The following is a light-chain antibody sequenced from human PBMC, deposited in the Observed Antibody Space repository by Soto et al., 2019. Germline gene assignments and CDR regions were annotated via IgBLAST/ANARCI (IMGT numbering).Light chain of an antibody. CDR2: LNSDGSH. CDR3: QTWGTGIPVV. J-gene: IGLJ2*01. V-gene: IGLV4-69*01. CDR1: SGHSSYA. Sequence: QLVLTQSPSASASLGASVKLTCTLSSGHSSYAIEWHQQQPEKGPRYLMKLNSDGSHSKGDGIPDRFSGSSSGAERYLTISSLQSEDEADYYCQTWGTGIPVVFGGGTKVTVL.